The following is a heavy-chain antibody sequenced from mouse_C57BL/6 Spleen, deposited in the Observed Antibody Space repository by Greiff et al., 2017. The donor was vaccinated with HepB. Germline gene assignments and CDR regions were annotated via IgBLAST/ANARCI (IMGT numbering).Heavy chain of an antibody. CDR3: ARHGWTYAMDY. J-gene: IGHJ4*01. Sequence: EVQLVESGGDLVKPGGSLKLSCAASGFTFSSYGMSWVRQTPDKRLEWVATISSGGSYTYYPDSVKGRFTISRDNAKNTLYLQMSSLKSEDTAMYYCARHGWTYAMDYWGQGTSVTVSS. CDR1: GFTFSSYG. V-gene: IGHV5-6*01. D-gene: IGHD1-1*02. CDR2: ISSGGSYT.